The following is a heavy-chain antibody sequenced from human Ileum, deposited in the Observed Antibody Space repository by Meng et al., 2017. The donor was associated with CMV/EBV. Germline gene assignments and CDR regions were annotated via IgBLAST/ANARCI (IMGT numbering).Heavy chain of an antibody. J-gene: IGHJ6*02. CDR3: ARGLGGTLIPYGMDV. CDR1: GGSISSSSYY. Sequence: SETLSLTCTVSGGSISSSSYYWGWIRQPPGKGLEWIGSIYYSGSTYYNPSLKSRVTISVDTSKNQFSLKLSSVTAADTAVYYCARGLGGTLIPYGMDVWGQGTTVTVSS. V-gene: IGHV4-39*07. CDR2: IYYSGST. D-gene: IGHD4-23*01.